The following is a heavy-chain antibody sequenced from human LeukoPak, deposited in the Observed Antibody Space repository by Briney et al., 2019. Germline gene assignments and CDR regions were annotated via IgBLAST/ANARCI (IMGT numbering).Heavy chain of an antibody. D-gene: IGHD2-15*01. CDR2: IYISGST. Sequence: PSETLSLTCTVSGASINSHHWSWIRQPAGKGLEWIGRIYISGSTNYNSSLQSRVTMSVDTSQNQFSLKLTSVTAADTAVYYCARALNPLPGTYYFDYWSQGTLVTVSS. V-gene: IGHV4-4*07. CDR1: GASINSHH. J-gene: IGHJ4*02. CDR3: ARALNPLPGTYYFDY.